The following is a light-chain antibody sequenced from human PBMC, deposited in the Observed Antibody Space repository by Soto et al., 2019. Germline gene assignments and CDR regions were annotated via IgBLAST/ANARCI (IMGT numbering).Light chain of an antibody. CDR2: DAS. V-gene: IGKV1-5*01. CDR1: QSISSW. J-gene: IGKJ2*01. CDR3: QQYNSYPYT. Sequence: DIQMTQSPSTLSASVGDRVTITCRASQSISSWLAWYQQKPGKAPKLLIYDASSLESGVPSRFSGSGSGTEFTLTISSLQPDDFATYDCQQYNSYPYTFGHGTKLEIK.